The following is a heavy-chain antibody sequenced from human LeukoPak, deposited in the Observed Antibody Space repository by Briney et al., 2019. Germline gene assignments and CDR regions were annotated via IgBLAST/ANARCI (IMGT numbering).Heavy chain of an antibody. CDR2: INHTSGGT. CDR1: GFTFTTYF. D-gene: IGHD1-1*01. J-gene: IGHJ3*02. Sequence: ASVRLSCTASGFTFTTYFMDCVRQAPGQGLEWSGWINHTSGGTNYAQKFQGRVTMTRDTSISTAYMELSRTRSDDTAVYYCASELDRGAFDIWGQGTMVTVSS. V-gene: IGHV1-2*02. CDR3: ASELDRGAFDI.